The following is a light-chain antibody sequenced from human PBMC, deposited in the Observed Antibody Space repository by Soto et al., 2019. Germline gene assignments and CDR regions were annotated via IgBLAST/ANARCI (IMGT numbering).Light chain of an antibody. J-gene: IGKJ2*01. V-gene: IGKV3-11*01. CDR1: QSVSSY. CDR2: EAS. Sequence: EIVLTQSPATLSMSPGVRATLSCRASQSVSSYLAWYQQKPGQAPRLLIYEASNRATGIPPRFSGSGSGTDFTLTISSLEPEDFAVYYCQQRSNWPRTFGQGTKLEIK. CDR3: QQRSNWPRT.